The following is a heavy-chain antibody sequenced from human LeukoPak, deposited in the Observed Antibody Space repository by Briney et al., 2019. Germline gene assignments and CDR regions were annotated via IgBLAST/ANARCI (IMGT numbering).Heavy chain of an antibody. V-gene: IGHV1-2*02. J-gene: IGHJ4*02. D-gene: IGHD6-19*01. Sequence: ASVKVSCKASGYTFTGYYMHWVRQAPGQGLEWMGWINPNTGGTNYAQKFQGRVTMTRDTSISTAYMELSSLRSADTAVYYCARAMYSSGWYPFDYWGQGTLVTVSS. CDR1: GYTFTGYY. CDR2: INPNTGGT. CDR3: ARAMYSSGWYPFDY.